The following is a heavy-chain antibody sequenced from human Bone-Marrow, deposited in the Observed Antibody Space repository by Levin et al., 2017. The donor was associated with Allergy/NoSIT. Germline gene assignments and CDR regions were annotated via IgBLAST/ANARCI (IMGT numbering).Heavy chain of an antibody. CDR1: GVSISNNY. CDR2: IYYTGDT. D-gene: IGHD1-1*01. CDR3: VRVTTGTVDY. V-gene: IGHV4-59*01. J-gene: IGHJ4*02. Sequence: SQTLSLTCTVSGVSISNNYWGWIRQPPGKGLEWIGYIYYTGDTNYIPSLKSRVTISVDTSKNQFSLTLSSVTAADTAIYYCVRVTTGTVDYWGQGSLVTVSS.